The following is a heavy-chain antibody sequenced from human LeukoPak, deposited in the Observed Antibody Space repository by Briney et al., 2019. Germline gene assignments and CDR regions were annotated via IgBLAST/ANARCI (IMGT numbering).Heavy chain of an antibody. CDR2: INPNSGGT. Sequence: SVRVSSKASGYTFTGYYMHWVRQAPGQGVEWIGWINPNSGGTNYAQRFQSRVTMTRDTSISTGYMELSRLRSDDTAVYSCARPRRASSYYYGMDVWGQGTTVTVSS. D-gene: IGHD6-6*01. CDR1: GYTFTGYY. V-gene: IGHV1-2*02. J-gene: IGHJ6*02. CDR3: ARPRRASSYYYGMDV.